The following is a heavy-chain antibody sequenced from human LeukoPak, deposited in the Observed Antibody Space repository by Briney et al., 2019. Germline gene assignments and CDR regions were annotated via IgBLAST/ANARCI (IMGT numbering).Heavy chain of an antibody. V-gene: IGHV4-61*02. Sequence: PSETLSLTCTVSGGSISSGSYYWSWIRQPAGKGLEWIGRIYTSGTTNYNPSLKSRVTISVDKSKYQFSLKLSSVTAADTAVYYCARGVYSYDPPGYWGQGTLVTVSS. D-gene: IGHD5-18*01. J-gene: IGHJ4*02. CDR2: IYTSGTT. CDR1: GGSISSGSYY. CDR3: ARGVYSYDPPGY.